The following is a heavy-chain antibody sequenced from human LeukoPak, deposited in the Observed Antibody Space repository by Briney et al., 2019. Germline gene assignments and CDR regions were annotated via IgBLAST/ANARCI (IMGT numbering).Heavy chain of an antibody. V-gene: IGHV3-23*01. CDR2: ITASGGNT. J-gene: IGHJ4*02. CDR1: GFTFSSYA. Sequence: GGSLRLSCAASGFTFSSYAMGWVRQAPGKGLEWVSAITASGGNTYYADSAKGRFTISRDNSKNTLYLQVNSLRAEDTAVYYCAKGNGYSYGRYYFDYWGQGTLVTVSS. D-gene: IGHD5-18*01. CDR3: AKGNGYSYGRYYFDY.